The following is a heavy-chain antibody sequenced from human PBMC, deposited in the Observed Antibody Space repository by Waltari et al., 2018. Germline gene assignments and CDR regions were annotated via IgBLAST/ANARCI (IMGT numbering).Heavy chain of an antibody. CDR2: IYNSGGT. V-gene: IGHV3-66*01. D-gene: IGHD2-15*01. J-gene: IGHJ6*02. CDR3: ARGPDSRGANRNGMDV. CDR1: GFTVSNNY. Sequence: EVQMVESGGGLVQPGGSLRLSCAVSGFTVSNNYMSWVRQAPGTGLEWVALIYNSGGTYYADSVKGRFTISRDNSRNTLDLQMNSLRAEDTAVYYCARGPDSRGANRNGMDVWGQGATVTVSS.